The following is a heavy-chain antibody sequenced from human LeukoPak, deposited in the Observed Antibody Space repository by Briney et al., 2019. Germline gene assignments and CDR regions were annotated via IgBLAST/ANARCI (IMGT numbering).Heavy chain of an antibody. Sequence: QAGGSLRLSCAASGFTFSSYAMSWVRQAPGKGLEWVSAISGSGGSTYYADSVKGRFTISRDNSKNTLYLQMNSLRAEDTAVYYCANSISLAAADPEYYYYYGMDVWGQGTTVTVSS. J-gene: IGHJ6*02. CDR3: ANSISLAAADPEYYYYYGMDV. D-gene: IGHD6-13*01. V-gene: IGHV3-23*01. CDR1: GFTFSSYA. CDR2: ISGSGGST.